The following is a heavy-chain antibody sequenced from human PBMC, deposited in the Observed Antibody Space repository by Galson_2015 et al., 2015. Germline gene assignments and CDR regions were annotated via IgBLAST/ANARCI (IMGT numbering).Heavy chain of an antibody. Sequence: SLRLSCAASGFPFNNYDMNWVRQAPGKGLEWISYISSSGSTTYYADSVKGRFTISRDKAKKSLYLQMNGLRDEDTAIYYCARHAPAENIQSLIRSDFLDYWGQGTVVTVSS. D-gene: IGHD3-10*01. V-gene: IGHV3-48*03. CDR2: ISSSGSTT. CDR1: GFPFNNYD. J-gene: IGHJ4*02. CDR3: ARHAPAENIQSLIRSDFLDY.